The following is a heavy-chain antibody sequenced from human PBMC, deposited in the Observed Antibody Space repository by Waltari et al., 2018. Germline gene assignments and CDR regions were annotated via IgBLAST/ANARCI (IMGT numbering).Heavy chain of an antibody. Sequence: QVQLQESGPGLVTPSETLSLTCTVSGGSISSYYWSWIRQPPWKGLELIGYIYYSGSTNYNPSLKSRVTISVDTSKNQFSLKLSSVTAADTAVYYCAGAVAGPFDYWGQGTLVTVSS. CDR1: GGSISSYY. V-gene: IGHV4-59*01. D-gene: IGHD6-19*01. CDR2: IYYSGST. CDR3: AGAVAGPFDY. J-gene: IGHJ4*02.